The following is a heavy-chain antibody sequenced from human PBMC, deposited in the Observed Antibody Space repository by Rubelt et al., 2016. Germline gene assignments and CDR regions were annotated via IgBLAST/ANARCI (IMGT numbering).Heavy chain of an antibody. D-gene: IGHD1-26*01. CDR2: ISGSSGST. J-gene: IGHJ4*02. CDR3: AKDRDGGSYGWDY. CDR1: GFTFSAYA. V-gene: IGHV3-23*04. Sequence: EVQLVESGGGLVQPGGSLRLSCAASGFTFSAYAMTWVRQAPGKGLEWVSHISGSSGSTHYADSVKGRFTISRDNSKNTLYLQMNSLRAEDTAVYYCAKDRDGGSYGWDYWGQGTLVTVSS.